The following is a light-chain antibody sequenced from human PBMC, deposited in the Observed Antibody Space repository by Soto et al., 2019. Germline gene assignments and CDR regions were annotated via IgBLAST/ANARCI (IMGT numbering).Light chain of an antibody. J-gene: IGLJ3*02. V-gene: IGLV1-40*01. CDR3: QSYDSSLSGWV. CDR2: GNS. CDR1: SSNIGAGYD. Sequence: QSVLTQPPSVSGAPGQRVTISCTGSSSNIGAGYDVHWYQQLPGTAPKLIIYGNSNRPSGVPDRFSGSKSATSASLAITGLQAEDEAYYYCQSYDSSLSGWVFGGGTKLTVL.